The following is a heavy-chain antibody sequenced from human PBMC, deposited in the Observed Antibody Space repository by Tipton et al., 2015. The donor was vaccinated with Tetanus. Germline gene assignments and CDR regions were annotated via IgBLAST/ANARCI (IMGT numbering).Heavy chain of an antibody. V-gene: IGHV1-2*02. CDR3: ARDRGDYIFYGMDV. Sequence: QVQLVQSGAEVKKPGASLKVSCKASGYTFTGYYLYWVRQAPRQGPEWMGWIDPNSGGTAYVQKFQGRVTMTRDTSISTVGMGLGRLGSDDPAVYCCARDRGDYIFYGMDVWGPGTTVTVSS. CDR1: GYTFTGYY. J-gene: IGHJ6*02. D-gene: IGHD3-22*01. CDR2: IDPNSGGT.